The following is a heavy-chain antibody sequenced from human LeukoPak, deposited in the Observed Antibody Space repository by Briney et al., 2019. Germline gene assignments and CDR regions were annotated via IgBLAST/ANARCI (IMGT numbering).Heavy chain of an antibody. CDR2: IYYSGST. D-gene: IGHD3-22*01. Sequence: SQTLSLTCTVSGGSISSGDYYWSWIRQPPGKGLEWIGYIYYSGSTYYNPSLKSRVTISVDTSKNQFSLMLSSVTAADTAVYYCAREMGYYDSSGPNYFDYWGQGTLVTVSS. CDR3: AREMGYYDSSGPNYFDY. CDR1: GGSISSGDYY. J-gene: IGHJ4*02. V-gene: IGHV4-30-4*08.